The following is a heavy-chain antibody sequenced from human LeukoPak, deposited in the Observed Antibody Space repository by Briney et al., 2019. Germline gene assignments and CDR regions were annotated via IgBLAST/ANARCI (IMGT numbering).Heavy chain of an antibody. CDR3: AELGITMIGGV. V-gene: IGHV3-48*04. CDR2: ISSSSRTI. J-gene: IGHJ6*04. D-gene: IGHD3-10*02. CDR1: GITFNSYS. Sequence: GGSLRLSCAASGITFNSYSMNWVRQAPGKGLEWVSYISSSSRTIYYADSVKGQFTISRDNAKNSLYLQMNSLRAEDTAVCYCAELGITMIGGVWGKGTTVTISS.